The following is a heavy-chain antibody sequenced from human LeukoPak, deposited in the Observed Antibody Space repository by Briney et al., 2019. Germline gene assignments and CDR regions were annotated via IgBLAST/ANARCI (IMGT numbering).Heavy chain of an antibody. D-gene: IGHD2-21*02. CDR3: VKDPVPRFVVTAPGAL. J-gene: IGHJ4*02. CDR2: ISSNGGST. CDR1: GFTFSSYA. V-gene: IGHV3-64D*06. Sequence: GGSLRLSCSAFGFTFSSYAMHWVRQAPGKGLEYVSAISSNGGSTYYAGSVKGRFTISRDNSKNTLYLQMSSLRAEDTAVYYCVKDPVPRFVVTAPGALWGQGTLVTVSS.